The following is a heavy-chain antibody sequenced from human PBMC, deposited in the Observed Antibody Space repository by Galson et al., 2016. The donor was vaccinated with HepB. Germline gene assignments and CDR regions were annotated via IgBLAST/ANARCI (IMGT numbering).Heavy chain of an antibody. CDR1: GGSISSYY. J-gene: IGHJ4*02. Sequence: SETLSLTCTVSGGSISSYYWSWIRQPPGKGLEWIGYIYYGGRPMYNPSLKSRLTMSLDTTNNQVFLELTSVTAADTAVYYCARSFDFWSDYSLAYWGQGSLVIVSS. CDR3: ARSFDFWSDYSLAY. V-gene: IGHV4-59*01. D-gene: IGHD3-3*01. CDR2: IYYGGRP.